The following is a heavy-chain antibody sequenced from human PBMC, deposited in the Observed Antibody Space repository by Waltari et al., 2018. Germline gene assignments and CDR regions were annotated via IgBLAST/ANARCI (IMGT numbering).Heavy chain of an antibody. Sequence: EVQLVESGGGLVQHGGSLRLSCAASGFTFTSYWMHWVRQAPGKGLVWLSLITSDGSTTSYGDSVKGRFTISRDNAKNTLYLQMNSLRAEDTAVYYCSAGTVYWGQGILVTVSS. D-gene: IGHD1-26*01. J-gene: IGHJ4*02. CDR2: ITSDGSTT. CDR3: SAGTVY. V-gene: IGHV3-74*01. CDR1: GFTFTSYW.